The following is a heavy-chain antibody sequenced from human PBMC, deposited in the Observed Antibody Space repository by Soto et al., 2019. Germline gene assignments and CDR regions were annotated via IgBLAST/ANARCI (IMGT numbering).Heavy chain of an antibody. CDR1: GGSIISDGYS. CDR3: VRRSPEDAFDI. J-gene: IGHJ3*02. Sequence: SETLSLTCAVSGGSIISDGYSWSWIRQPPGKGLQWIGHIYEGGNTYYTPSLESRVAISTDKSKNQFSLRLSSVTAADTAVYYCVRRSPEDAFDIWGQGTMVTVS. CDR2: IYEGGNT. V-gene: IGHV4-30-2*01.